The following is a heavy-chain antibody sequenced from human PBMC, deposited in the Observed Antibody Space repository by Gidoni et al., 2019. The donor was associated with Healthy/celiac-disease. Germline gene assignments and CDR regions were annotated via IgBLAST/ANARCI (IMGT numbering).Heavy chain of an antibody. CDR2: IYYSGST. J-gene: IGHJ4*02. V-gene: IGHV4-39*07. D-gene: IGHD4-4*01. Sequence: QLQLQESGPGLVKPSETLSLTCTVSGGSLSSSSYYCGWLRQPPGTGLEWIGSIYYSGSTYYNPSLKSRVTISVDTSKNQFSLKLSSVTAADTAVYYCAREVYSNYPDYWGQGTLVTVSS. CDR1: GGSLSSSSYY. CDR3: AREVYSNYPDY.